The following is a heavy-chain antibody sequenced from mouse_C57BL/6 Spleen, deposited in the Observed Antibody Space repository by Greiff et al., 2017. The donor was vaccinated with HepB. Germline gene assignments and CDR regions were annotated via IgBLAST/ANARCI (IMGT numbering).Heavy chain of an antibody. CDR1: GFTFSSYA. CDR2: ISDGGSYT. CDR3: ARDPDGYYKNWYFDV. D-gene: IGHD2-3*01. V-gene: IGHV5-4*01. J-gene: IGHJ1*03. Sequence: DVQLVESGGGLVKPGGSLKLSCAASGFTFSSYAMSWVRQTPEKRLEWVATISDGGSYTYYPDNVKGRFTISRDNAKNNLYLQMSHLKSEDTAMYYCARDPDGYYKNWYFDVWGTGTTVTVSS.